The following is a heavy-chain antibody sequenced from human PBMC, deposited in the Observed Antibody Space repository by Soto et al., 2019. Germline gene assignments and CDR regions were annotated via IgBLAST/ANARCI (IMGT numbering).Heavy chain of an antibody. CDR2: IGASGGNI. CDR3: AKVAGVFGYFDL. D-gene: IGHD3-3*01. V-gene: IGHV3-23*01. CDR1: GFIFSDYA. J-gene: IGHJ2*01. Sequence: EVQLLESGGGLARPGGSLRLSCVASGFIFSDYAMTWIRQAPGKGLEWVATIGASGGNIEYTDSLKGRFTISRDNSKKTVYLQINGLTADDTAVHYCAKVAGVFGYFDLWGRGTLVTVSS.